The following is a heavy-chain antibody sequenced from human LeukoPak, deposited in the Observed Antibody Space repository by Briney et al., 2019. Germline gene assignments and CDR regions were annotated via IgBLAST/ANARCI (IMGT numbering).Heavy chain of an antibody. CDR1: GYSFTSYW. CDR3: ARQGEEWELLYYFDY. D-gene: IGHD1-26*01. J-gene: IGHJ4*02. Sequence: GESLKISCKGSGYSFTSYWIGWVRQMPGKGLEWMGIIYPGDSDTRYSPSFQGQVTISADKSISTAYLQWSSLKASDTAMYYCARQGEEWELLYYFDYWGQGTLVTVSS. V-gene: IGHV5-51*01. CDR2: IYPGDSDT.